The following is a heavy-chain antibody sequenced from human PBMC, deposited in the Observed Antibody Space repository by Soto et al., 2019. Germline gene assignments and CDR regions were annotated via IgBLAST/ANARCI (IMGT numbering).Heavy chain of an antibody. J-gene: IGHJ4*02. CDR3: ARSIVVVTALDY. CDR1: GYTFTSYA. Sequence: QFQLVQSGAEEKKPGASVKVSCKASGYTFTSYAMHWVRQAPGQRLEWRGWINAGNGNTKYSQKFQGRVTITRDTSASTAYMELSSLRSEDTAVYYCARSIVVVTALDYWGQGTLVTVSS. CDR2: INAGNGNT. V-gene: IGHV1-3*05. D-gene: IGHD2-21*02.